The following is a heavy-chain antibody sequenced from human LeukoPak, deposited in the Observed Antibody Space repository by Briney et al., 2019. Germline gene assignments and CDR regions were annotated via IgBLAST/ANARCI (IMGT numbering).Heavy chain of an antibody. D-gene: IGHD1-1*01. CDR1: GGSISSYY. CDR2: IYYSGST. CDR3: AREAGGTGVYFDY. J-gene: IGHJ4*02. Sequence: PSETLSLTCTVSGGSISSYYWSWLRQPPGKGLEWIGYIYYSGSTNYNPSLKSRVTISVDTSKNQFSLKLSSVTAADTAVYYCAREAGGTGVYFDYWGQGTLVTVSS. V-gene: IGHV4-59*01.